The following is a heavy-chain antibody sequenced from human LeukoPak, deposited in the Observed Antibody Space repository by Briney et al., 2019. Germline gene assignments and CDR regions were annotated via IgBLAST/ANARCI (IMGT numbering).Heavy chain of an antibody. V-gene: IGHV1-18*01. CDR2: ISANNGDT. Sequence: ASVKVSCKASGYTFSSYGISWVRQAPGQGLEWMGWISANNGDTNYAQKFQGRVTMTTDSSTTTVYIELRSLRPDDTAVYYCARDNVAVAGIFDYWGQGTLVTVSS. D-gene: IGHD6-19*01. CDR1: GYTFSSYG. CDR3: ARDNVAVAGIFDY. J-gene: IGHJ4*02.